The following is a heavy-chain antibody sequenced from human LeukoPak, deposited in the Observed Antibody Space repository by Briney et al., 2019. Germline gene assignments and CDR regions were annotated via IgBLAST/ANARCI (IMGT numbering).Heavy chain of an antibody. V-gene: IGHV1-69*04. D-gene: IGHD3-22*01. J-gene: IGHJ1*01. CDR2: IIPILGIA. CDR3: ARAGLEGWTRDYYDSSGYGYFQH. CDR1: GGTFSSYA. Sequence: GASVKVFCKASGGTFSSYAISWVRQAPGQGLEWMGRIIPILGIANYAQKFQGRVTITADKSTSTAYMELSSLRSEDTAVYYCARAGLEGWTRDYYDSSGYGYFQHWGQGTLVTVSS.